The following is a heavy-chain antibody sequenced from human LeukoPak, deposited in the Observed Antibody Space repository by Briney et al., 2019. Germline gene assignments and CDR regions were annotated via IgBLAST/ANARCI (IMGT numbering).Heavy chain of an antibody. V-gene: IGHV3-30*04. J-gene: IGHJ4*02. D-gene: IGHD1-26*01. Sequence: PGGSLRLSCAASGFTFSSYAMHWVRQAPGKGLEWVAVISYDGSNKYYADSVKGRFTISRDNSKNTLYLQMNSLRAEDTAVYYCAKELQGAYSGSYLRLDYFDYWGQGTLVTVSS. CDR2: ISYDGSNK. CDR1: GFTFSSYA. CDR3: AKELQGAYSGSYLRLDYFDY.